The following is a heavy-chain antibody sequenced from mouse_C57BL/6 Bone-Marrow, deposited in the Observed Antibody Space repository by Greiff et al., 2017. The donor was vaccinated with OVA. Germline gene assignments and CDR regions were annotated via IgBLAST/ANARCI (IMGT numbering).Heavy chain of an antibody. V-gene: IGHV1-80*01. CDR2: IYPGDGDT. J-gene: IGHJ1*03. CDR3: ARGRYYGSSLYWYFDV. Sequence: VKLVESGAELVKPGASVKISCKASGYAFSSYWMNWVKQRPGKGLEWIGQIYPGDGDTNYNGKFKGKATLTADKSSSTAYMQLSSLTSEDSAVYFCARGRYYGSSLYWYFDVWGTGTTVTVSS. CDR1: GYAFSSYW. D-gene: IGHD1-1*01.